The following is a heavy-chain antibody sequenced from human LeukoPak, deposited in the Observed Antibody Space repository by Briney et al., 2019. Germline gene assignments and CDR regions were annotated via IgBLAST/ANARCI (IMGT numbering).Heavy chain of an antibody. CDR3: AREVRTAMVTCFDY. J-gene: IGHJ4*02. V-gene: IGHV3-21*01. CDR1: GFTFSSYS. D-gene: IGHD5-18*01. Sequence: GGSLRLSCAASGFTFSSYSMTWVRQAPGKGLEWVSSISSSSSYIYYADSVKGRFTISRDNAKNSLYLQMNSLRAEDTAVYYCAREVRTAMVTCFDYWGQGTLVTVSS. CDR2: ISSSSSYI.